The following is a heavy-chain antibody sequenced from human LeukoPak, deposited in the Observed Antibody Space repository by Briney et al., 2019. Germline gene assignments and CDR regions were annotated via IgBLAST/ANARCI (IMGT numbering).Heavy chain of an antibody. CDR3: ARLPGSSGWADAFDI. V-gene: IGHV1-69*05. CDR1: GGTFSSYA. D-gene: IGHD6-19*01. Sequence: ASVKVSCKASGGTFSSYAISWVRQAPGQGLEWMGGIIPIFGTANYAQKFQGRVTITTDESTSTAYMELSSLRSEDTAVYYCARLPGSSGWADAFDIWGQGTMVTVSS. CDR2: IIPIFGTA. J-gene: IGHJ3*02.